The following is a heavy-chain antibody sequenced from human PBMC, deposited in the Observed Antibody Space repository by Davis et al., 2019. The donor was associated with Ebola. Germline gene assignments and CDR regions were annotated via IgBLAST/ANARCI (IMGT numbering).Heavy chain of an antibody. D-gene: IGHD1-26*01. Sequence: GGSLRLSCAVSGFTSSSYSMHWVRQDQGKGLEWVSYISSSSSTIYYADSVKGRFTISRDNAKNSLYLQMNSLRDEDTAVYYCAREVEWEQLLPHFDYWGQGNLVTVSS. V-gene: IGHV3-48*02. J-gene: IGHJ4*02. CDR3: AREVEWEQLLPHFDY. CDR1: GFTSSSYS. CDR2: ISSSSSTI.